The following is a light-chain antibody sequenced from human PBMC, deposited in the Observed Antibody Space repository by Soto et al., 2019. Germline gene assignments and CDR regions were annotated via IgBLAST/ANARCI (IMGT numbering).Light chain of an antibody. Sequence: DIQMTQSPSTLSGSVGDRVTITCRASQTISSWLAWYQQKPGKAPKLLIYKASTLKSGVPSRFSGSGPGTEFTLTISSLQPDDFATYSCQHYNSYSEAFGQGTKVELK. CDR1: QTISSW. CDR2: KAS. V-gene: IGKV1-5*03. CDR3: QHYNSYSEA. J-gene: IGKJ1*01.